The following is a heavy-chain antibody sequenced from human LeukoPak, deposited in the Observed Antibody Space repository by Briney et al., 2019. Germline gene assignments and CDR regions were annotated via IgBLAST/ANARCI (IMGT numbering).Heavy chain of an antibody. CDR2: IYHSGST. CDR1: GGSISSSNW. J-gene: IGHJ4*02. CDR3: ARLNLWFGEFLDY. V-gene: IGHV4-4*02. Sequence: SGTLSLTCAVSGGSISSSNWWSWVRQPPGKGLEWIGEIYHSGSTNYNPSLKSRVTISVDKSKNQFSLKLSSVTAADTAVYYCARLNLWFGEFLDYWGQGTLVTVSS. D-gene: IGHD3-10*01.